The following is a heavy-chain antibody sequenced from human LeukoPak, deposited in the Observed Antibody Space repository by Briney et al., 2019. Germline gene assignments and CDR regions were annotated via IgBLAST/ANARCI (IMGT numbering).Heavy chain of an antibody. CDR2: ITSDGRST. CDR3: ARETYYDILTGYSDYYMDV. Sequence: PGGSLRLSCAASGFTISSYWMHWVRQAPGKGLVWVLRITSDGRSTSYADFVRGRFTISRDNAKNTLFLQMNSLTAEDTAVYYCARETYYDILTGYSDYYMDVGGKGTTVTVSS. D-gene: IGHD3-9*01. V-gene: IGHV3-74*01. CDR1: GFTISSYW. J-gene: IGHJ6*03.